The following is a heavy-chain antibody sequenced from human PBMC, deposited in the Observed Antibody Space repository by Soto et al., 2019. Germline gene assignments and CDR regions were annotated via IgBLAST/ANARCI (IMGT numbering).Heavy chain of an antibody. V-gene: IGHV4-31*03. CDR3: TRVGNCGGDCPRGGAFDI. D-gene: IGHD2-21*02. J-gene: IGHJ3*02. CDR2: IYYSGNA. Sequence: QVQLQESGPGLVNPSQTLSLTCSVSGDSITSGGYYWSWIRQHPAKGLEWIGYIYYSGNAYYNPSLKSRVTMSVDTSKTQFSLKLTSVTAADTAVYYCTRVGNCGGDCPRGGAFDIWGHGTMVTVSS. CDR1: GDSITSGGYY.